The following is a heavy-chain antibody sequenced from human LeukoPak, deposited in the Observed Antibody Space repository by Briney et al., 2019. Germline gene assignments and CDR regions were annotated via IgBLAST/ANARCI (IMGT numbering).Heavy chain of an antibody. CDR3: AKSRMIVVVPAAIID. D-gene: IGHD2-2*01. V-gene: IGHV3-30*18. CDR1: GFTFSSYG. J-gene: IGHJ4*02. CDR2: ISYDGSNK. Sequence: GGSLRLSCAASGFTFSSYGMHWVCQAPGKGLEWVAVISYDGSNKYYADSVKGRFTISRDNSKNTLYLQMNSLRAEDTAVYYCAKSRMIVVVPAAIIDWGQGTLVTVSS.